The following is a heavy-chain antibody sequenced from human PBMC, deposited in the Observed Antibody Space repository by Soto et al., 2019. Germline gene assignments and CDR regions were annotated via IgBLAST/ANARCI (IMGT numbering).Heavy chain of an antibody. V-gene: IGHV3-30*18. CDR1: GFTFSTYG. CDR2: ISYGGSNK. Sequence: PGGSLRLSCAASGFTFSTYGMHWVRQAPGKGLQWVAVISYGGSNKYYEDSVKGRFTISRDNSKNTLYLQMNSLRAEDTAVYFCAKDIAAGTGTTTAPYYFDYWGQGTRVTVSS. J-gene: IGHJ4*02. CDR3: AKDIAAGTGTTTAPYYFDY. D-gene: IGHD1-7*01.